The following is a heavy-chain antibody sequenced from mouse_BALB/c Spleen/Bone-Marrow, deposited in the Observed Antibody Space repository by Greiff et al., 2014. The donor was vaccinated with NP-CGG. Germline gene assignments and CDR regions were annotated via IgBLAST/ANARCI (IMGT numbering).Heavy chain of an antibody. Sequence: VQLQQSGPELVKPGASVKMSCKASGYTFTSYVIHWVKQKPGQGLEWIGYINPYNDGTKYNEKFKGKATLTSDKSSSTAYMELSSLTSEDSAVYYCARGGYYGTSLNWYFDVWGAGTTVTVSS. V-gene: IGHV1-14*01. CDR3: ARGGYYGTSLNWYFDV. CDR2: INPYNDGT. J-gene: IGHJ1*01. D-gene: IGHD1-1*01. CDR1: GYTFTSYV.